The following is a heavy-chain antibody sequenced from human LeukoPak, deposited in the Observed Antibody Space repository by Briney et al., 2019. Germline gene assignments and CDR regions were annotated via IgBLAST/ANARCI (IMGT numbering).Heavy chain of an antibody. CDR1: GYTFISHA. V-gene: IGHV1-18*01. D-gene: IGHD3/OR15-3a*01. J-gene: IGHJ3*01. CDR2: ISTFKGDT. CDR3: ARDSGLGLFGV. Sequence: ASVKVSCKTSGYTFISHAISWVRQAPGQGLEWMGWISTFKGDTKYAQKFQDRVSMTTDTSTSTAHLELMSLRSEDTAIYYCARDSGLGLFGVWGQGTVVTVSS.